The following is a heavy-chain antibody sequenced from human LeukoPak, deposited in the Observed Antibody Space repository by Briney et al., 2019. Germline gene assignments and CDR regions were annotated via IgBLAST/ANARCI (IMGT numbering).Heavy chain of an antibody. V-gene: IGHV4-59*08. Sequence: SETLSLTCTVSGGSISSYYWSWIRQPPGKGLEWIGYIYYSGSTNYNPSLKSRVTISVDTSKNQFSLKLSSVTAADTAVYYCARHGDYYDSSGCYYVLNAFDIWGHGTMVTVFS. D-gene: IGHD3-22*01. CDR1: GGSISSYY. CDR2: IYYSGST. J-gene: IGHJ3*02. CDR3: ARHGDYYDSSGCYYVLNAFDI.